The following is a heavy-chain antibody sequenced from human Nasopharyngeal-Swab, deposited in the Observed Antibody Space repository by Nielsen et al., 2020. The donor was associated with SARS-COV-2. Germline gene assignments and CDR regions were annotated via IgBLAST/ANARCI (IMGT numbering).Heavy chain of an antibody. CDR3: ASTPLDSSGYYYAFHY. CDR1: GFPFSRST. J-gene: IGHJ4*02. D-gene: IGHD3-22*01. Sequence: GSSLNISCAASGFPFSRSTMHWVRQAPGKGLEWVAVISYDGSNIYYADSVKGRFNISRDISKNTLYLQMNSLRAEDTAVFYCASTPLDSSGYYYAFHYWGRGTLVTVSS. CDR2: ISYDGSNI. V-gene: IGHV3-30-3*01.